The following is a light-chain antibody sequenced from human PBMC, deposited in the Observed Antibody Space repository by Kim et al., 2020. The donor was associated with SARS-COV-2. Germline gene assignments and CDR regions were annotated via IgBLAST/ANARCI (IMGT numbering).Light chain of an antibody. J-gene: IGKJ4*01. CDR3: QQVNSYPLT. CDR2: AAS. Sequence: ASVGDRVTITCRASQGISTYLAWYQQKPGKAPKLLIYAASTLHSGVPSRFSGSGSGTEFTLTISSLQPEDFASYYCQQVNSYPLTFGGGTKVDIK. V-gene: IGKV1-9*01. CDR1: QGISTY.